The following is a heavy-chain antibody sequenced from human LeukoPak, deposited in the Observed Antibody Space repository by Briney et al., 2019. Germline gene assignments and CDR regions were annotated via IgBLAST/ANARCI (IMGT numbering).Heavy chain of an antibody. J-gene: IGHJ4*02. V-gene: IGHV3-23*01. CDR1: GFTFSSYA. Sequence: GGSLRLSCAASGFTFSSYAMSWVRQAPGEGLEWVSAITGGGGDTFHADSVKGRFTISRDNSKNTLYLQMTSLRAEDTAVYYCAKGVLGARPYYFDYWGQGNLVTVSS. D-gene: IGHD3-16*01. CDR2: ITGGGGDT. CDR3: AKGVLGARPYYFDY.